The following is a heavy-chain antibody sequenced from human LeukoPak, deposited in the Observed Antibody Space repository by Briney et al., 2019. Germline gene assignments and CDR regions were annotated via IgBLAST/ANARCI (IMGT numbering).Heavy chain of an antibody. CDR1: GYNFTSYW. Sequence: GESLKISCKGSGYNFTSYWIGWVRQMPGKGLEWMGIIYPGDSDTRYSPSFQGQVTISADKSISTASLQWGSLKASDTAMYYCARLLRNIAAAVYYFDYWGQGTLVTVSS. CDR3: ARLLRNIAAAVYYFDY. CDR2: IYPGDSDT. J-gene: IGHJ4*02. V-gene: IGHV5-51*01. D-gene: IGHD6-13*01.